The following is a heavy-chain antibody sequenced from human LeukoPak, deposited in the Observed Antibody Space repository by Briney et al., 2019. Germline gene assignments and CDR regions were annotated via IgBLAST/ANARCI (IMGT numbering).Heavy chain of an antibody. J-gene: IGHJ6*03. CDR1: GYTFTGYY. CDR3: ARDWACSSTSCYTENYYYYYYMDV. D-gene: IGHD2-2*02. V-gene: IGHV1-2*02. Sequence: ASVKVSCKASGYTFTGYYMHWVRQAPGQGLEWMGWINPNSGGTNYAQKFQGRVTMTRDMSISTAYMELSRLRSDDTAVYYCARDWACSSTSCYTENYYYYYYMDVWGKGTTVTVSS. CDR2: INPNSGGT.